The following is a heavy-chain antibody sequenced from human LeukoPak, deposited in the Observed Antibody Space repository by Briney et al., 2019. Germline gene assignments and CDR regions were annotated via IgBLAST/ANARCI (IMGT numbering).Heavy chain of an antibody. D-gene: IGHD3-3*01. Sequence: PSETLSLTCAVSGGSISSSNWWRWVRQPPGKGLEWIGEIYHSGSTNYNPSLKSRVTISVDKSKNQFSLKLTSVTAADTAVYYCARLGDFWSGQSNWGQGTLVTVSS. V-gene: IGHV4-4*02. CDR1: GGSISSSNW. CDR3: ARLGDFWSGQSN. CDR2: IYHSGST. J-gene: IGHJ4*02.